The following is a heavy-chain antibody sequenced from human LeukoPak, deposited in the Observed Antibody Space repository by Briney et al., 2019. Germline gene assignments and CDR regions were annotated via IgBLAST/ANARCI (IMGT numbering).Heavy chain of an antibody. Sequence: ASVKVSCKASGYTFTSYGISWVRQAPGQGLEWMGWISAYNGNTNYAQKLQGRVTMTTDTSTSTVYMELSSLRSEDTAVYYCAGWSGYHFDYWGQGTLVTVSS. CDR3: AGWSGYHFDY. CDR1: GYTFTSYG. D-gene: IGHD3-3*01. CDR2: ISAYNGNT. V-gene: IGHV1-18*01. J-gene: IGHJ4*02.